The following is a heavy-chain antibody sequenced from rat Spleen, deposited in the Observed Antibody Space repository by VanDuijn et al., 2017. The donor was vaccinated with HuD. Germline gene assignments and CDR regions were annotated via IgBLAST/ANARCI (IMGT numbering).Heavy chain of an antibody. D-gene: IGHD1-11*01. Sequence: EVRLVESGGDLVRPGRSLKLSCAASGFTFSDYNMAWVRQAPKKGLEWVATISNDGSSTYYRDSVKGRFTISRDNAKSTLYLQMDSLRSEDTATYYCARHGYGGYSGPFAYWGQGTLVTVSS. CDR2: ISNDGSST. CDR1: GFTFSDYN. CDR3: ARHGYGGYSGPFAY. V-gene: IGHV5-7*01. J-gene: IGHJ3*01.